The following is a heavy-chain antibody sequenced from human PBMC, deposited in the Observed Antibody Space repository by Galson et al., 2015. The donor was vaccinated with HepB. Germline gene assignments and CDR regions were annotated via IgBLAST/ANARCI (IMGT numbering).Heavy chain of an antibody. CDR1: GFIFTDYY. CDR3: ARAAGWLDP. J-gene: IGHJ5*02. V-gene: IGHV3-11*01. CDR2: ISNDGNTI. Sequence: SLRLSCAASGFIFTDYYMSWIRQAPGKGLEWVSYISNDGNTINYADSVKGRFTISRDNAKNSLSLQMNSLRAEDTAIYFCARAAGWLDPWGQGTLVTVSS. D-gene: IGHD3-10*01.